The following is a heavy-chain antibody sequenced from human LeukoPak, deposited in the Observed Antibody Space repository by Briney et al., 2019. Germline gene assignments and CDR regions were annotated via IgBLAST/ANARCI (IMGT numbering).Heavy chain of an antibody. Sequence: GESLKISCKGSGYSFTSYWIGWVLQMPGKGLDWIGIIYPGDSDTRYRRSLPGQVTISADKSISTGYVQWSSLKASDTAMYYCARQISITGTFDYWGQGTLVTVSS. J-gene: IGHJ4*02. D-gene: IGHD1-7*01. CDR2: IYPGDSDT. CDR3: ARQISITGTFDY. CDR1: GYSFTSYW. V-gene: IGHV5-51*01.